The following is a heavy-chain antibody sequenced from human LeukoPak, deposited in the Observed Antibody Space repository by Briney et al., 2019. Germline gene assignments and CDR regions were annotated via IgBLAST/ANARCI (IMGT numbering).Heavy chain of an antibody. D-gene: IGHD3-22*01. CDR1: GFTFSSYT. J-gene: IGHJ4*02. CDR3: AKDYYVPNY. V-gene: IGHV3-23*01. CDR2: ISGSAGII. Sequence: GGSLRLPCAASGFTFSSYTMSWVRQAPGKGLEWVSAISGSAGIIYDADSVKGRFTISRDNSKNTLYLQMNSLRAEDTAVYYCAKDYYVPNYWGQGTLVTVSS.